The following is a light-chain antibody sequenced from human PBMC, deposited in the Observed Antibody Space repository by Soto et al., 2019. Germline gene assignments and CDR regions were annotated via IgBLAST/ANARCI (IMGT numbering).Light chain of an antibody. CDR3: AAWDDSLNGWV. CDR2: EVS. CDR1: SSDVGGYNY. Sequence: QSALTQPPSASGSPGQSVTISCTGTSSDVGGYNYVSWYQQHPGKAPKLMIFEVSERPSGVPDRFSGSKSGNTASLTVSGLQAEDEADYYCAAWDDSLNGWVFGGGTQLTVL. V-gene: IGLV2-8*01. J-gene: IGLJ3*02.